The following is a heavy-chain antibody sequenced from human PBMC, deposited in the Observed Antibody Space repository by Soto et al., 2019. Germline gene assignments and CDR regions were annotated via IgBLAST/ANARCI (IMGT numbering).Heavy chain of an antibody. J-gene: IGHJ4*02. CDR1: GFTFSSYG. CDR3: AKEGSGYSYGYFDY. CDR2: IWYDGSNK. Sequence: GGSLRLSCAASGFTFSSYGMHWVRQAPGKGLEWVAVIWYDGSNKYYADSVKGRFTISRDNSKNTLYLQMNSLRAEDTAVYYCAKEGSGYSYGYFDYWGQGTLVTVSS. D-gene: IGHD5-18*01. V-gene: IGHV3-30*02.